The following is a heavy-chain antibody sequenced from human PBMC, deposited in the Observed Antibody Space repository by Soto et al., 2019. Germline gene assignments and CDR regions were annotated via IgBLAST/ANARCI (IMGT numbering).Heavy chain of an antibody. V-gene: IGHV1-18*04. D-gene: IGHD1-1*01. Sequence: GASVKVSCKASCCTFTSYGISWGRQAPGQGNEWMGWISADNGNTNYAQKLQGRVTMTTDTSTSTAYMELRSLRSDDTAVYYCASLIEMATTVFDYWGQGTLVTVSS. J-gene: IGHJ4*01. CDR3: ASLIEMATTVFDY. CDR2: ISADNGNT. CDR1: CCTFTSYG.